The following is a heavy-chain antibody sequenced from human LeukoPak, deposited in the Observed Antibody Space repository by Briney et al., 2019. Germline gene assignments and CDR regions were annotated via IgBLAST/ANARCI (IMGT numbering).Heavy chain of an antibody. CDR1: GFTFSSYS. V-gene: IGHV3-48*01. CDR3: ARSQIYSSGWYCSY. CDR2: ISSSSSTI. Sequence: GGSLRLSCAASGFTFSSYSMNRVRQAPGKGLEWVSYISSSSSTIYYADSVKGRFTISRDNAKNSLYLQMNSLRAEDTAVYYCARSQIYSSGWYCSYWGQGTLVTVSS. J-gene: IGHJ4*02. D-gene: IGHD6-19*01.